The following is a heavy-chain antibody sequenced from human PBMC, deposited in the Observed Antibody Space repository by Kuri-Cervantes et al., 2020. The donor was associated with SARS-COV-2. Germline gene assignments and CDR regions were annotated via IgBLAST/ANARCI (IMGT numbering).Heavy chain of an antibody. CDR2: INSNSGGT. V-gene: IGHV1-2*04. CDR1: GYTFTSSS. D-gene: IGHD3-22*01. Sequence: ASVKVSCKASGYTFTSSSMQWVRQAPGQGLEWIGWINSNSGGTNYAQKFQEWVTMTRDTSASTVYMELSRLRSEDTAVYYCARSTAFRRLVVISRWGAFDIWGQGTMVTVSS. CDR3: ARSTAFRRLVVISRWGAFDI. J-gene: IGHJ3*02.